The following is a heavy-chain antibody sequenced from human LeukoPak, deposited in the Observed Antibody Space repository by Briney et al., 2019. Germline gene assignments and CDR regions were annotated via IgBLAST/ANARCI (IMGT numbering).Heavy chain of an antibody. CDR1: GYSFTSYW. Sequence: GESLKISCKGSGYSFTSYWIGWERQMPGKGLEWMGIIYPGDSDTRYSPSFQGQVIFSADRSISTAYLQWSSLKAPDTAMYYCARLGGVLAPFDPWGQGTLVTVSS. D-gene: IGHD3-10*01. J-gene: IGHJ5*02. CDR2: IYPGDSDT. V-gene: IGHV5-51*01. CDR3: ARLGGVLAPFDP.